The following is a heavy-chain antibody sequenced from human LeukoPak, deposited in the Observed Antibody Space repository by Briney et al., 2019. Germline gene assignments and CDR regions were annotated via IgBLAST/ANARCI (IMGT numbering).Heavy chain of an antibody. J-gene: IGHJ4*02. CDR1: GFTFSSYA. Sequence: GGSLRLSCAASGFTFSSYAMHWVRQAPGKGLEYVSAISSNGGSTYYVNSVKGRFIISRDNSKNTLYLQMGSLRAEDMAVYYCARRYDSGSYPFDYWGQGTLVTVSS. CDR2: ISSNGGST. CDR3: ARRYDSGSYPFDY. D-gene: IGHD3-10*01. V-gene: IGHV3-64*01.